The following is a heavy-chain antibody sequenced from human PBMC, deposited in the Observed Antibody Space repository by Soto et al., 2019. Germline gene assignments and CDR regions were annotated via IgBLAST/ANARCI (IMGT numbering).Heavy chain of an antibody. Sequence: EVQLVESGGGLVQPGWSLRLSCEASGFTFRNYDMHWVRQGTGKGLEWVSGISAAGDPDYADSVEGRFTISRENAQSSFFLQMNRLGVGDPAVYYCARTDRDFYGLDVWGQGTTVIVSS. CDR2: ISAAGDP. J-gene: IGHJ6*01. V-gene: IGHV3-13*05. CDR1: GFTFRNYD. CDR3: ARTDRDFYGLDV.